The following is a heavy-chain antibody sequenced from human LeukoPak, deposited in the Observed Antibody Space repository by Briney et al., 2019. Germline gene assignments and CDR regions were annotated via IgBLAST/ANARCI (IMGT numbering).Heavy chain of an antibody. CDR1: GSSFTGYY. CDR2: RNHRGSS. V-gene: IGHV4-34*01. CDR3: ARGSGSYSGAADY. D-gene: IGHD6-19*01. Sequence: SETLSLTCSVHGSSFTGYYWSWIRQPPGKGLEWIGERNHRGSSYFNPSFESRVTISLDMSRKQFSLNLTSVTAAETAFYYCARGSGSYSGAADYWGQGTLVTVSS. J-gene: IGHJ4*02.